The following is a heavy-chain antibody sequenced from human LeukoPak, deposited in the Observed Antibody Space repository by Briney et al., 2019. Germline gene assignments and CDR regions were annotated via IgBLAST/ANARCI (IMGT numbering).Heavy chain of an antibody. Sequence: SETLSLTCTVSGGSISSSSYYWGWIRQPPGKGLEWIGSIYYSGSTYYNPSLKSRVTISVDTSKNQFSLKLSSVTAADTAVYYCARHLLALGPDYDILTGYYYYYMDVWGKGTTVTVSS. CDR2: IYYSGST. V-gene: IGHV4-39*01. CDR3: ARHLLALGPDYDILTGYYYYYMDV. J-gene: IGHJ6*03. CDR1: GGSISSSSYY. D-gene: IGHD3-9*01.